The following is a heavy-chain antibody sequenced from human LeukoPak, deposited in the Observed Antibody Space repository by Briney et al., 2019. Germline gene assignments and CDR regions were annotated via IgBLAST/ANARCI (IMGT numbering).Heavy chain of an antibody. V-gene: IGHV3-23*01. CDR1: GFIFSSYA. CDR2: IIATGDST. J-gene: IGHJ4*02. D-gene: IGHD6-19*01. CDR3: AKGLYSNGLFDY. Sequence: PGGSLRLSCAASGFIFSSYAMSWVRQAPGKGLECVSGIIATGDSTDYADSVKGRFTISRDNSKNTLYLQMNSLRAEDTAVYYCAKGLYSNGLFDYWGQGTLVTVSS.